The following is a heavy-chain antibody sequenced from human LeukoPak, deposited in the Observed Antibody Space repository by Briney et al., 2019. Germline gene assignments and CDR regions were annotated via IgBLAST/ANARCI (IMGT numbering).Heavy chain of an antibody. CDR3: ARDHVGGGSYSSGERLY. CDR2: INTNNGNT. D-gene: IGHD1-26*01. V-gene: IGHV1-18*01. Sequence: ASVKVSCKASGYTFTTYGITLVRQAPGQGLEWMGWINTNNGNTNSAQKLQGRVTMTTDTSTSTAYMELRSLRSDDAAAYYCARDHVGGGSYSSGERLYWGQGTLVTVSS. J-gene: IGHJ4*02. CDR1: GYTFTTYG.